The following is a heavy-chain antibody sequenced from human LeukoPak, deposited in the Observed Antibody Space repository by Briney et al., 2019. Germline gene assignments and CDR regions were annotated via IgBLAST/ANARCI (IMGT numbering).Heavy chain of an antibody. CDR1: GFTLSDYD. Sequence: PGGSLRLSCAASGFTLSDYDMHWVRQPTGKGLEWVAAIGTAGDTYYTGSVKGRFTISRENAKNSLYLQMNSLRAGDTAVHYCARVAKERVGGVYYFDYWGQGTLVTVSS. J-gene: IGHJ4*02. D-gene: IGHD1-1*01. V-gene: IGHV3-13*01. CDR3: ARVAKERVGGVYYFDY. CDR2: IGTAGDT.